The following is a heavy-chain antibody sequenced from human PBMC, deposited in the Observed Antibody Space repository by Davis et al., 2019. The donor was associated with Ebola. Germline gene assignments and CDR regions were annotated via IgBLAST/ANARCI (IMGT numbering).Heavy chain of an antibody. Sequence: PGGSLRLSCVASGFTFSSHDMHWVRQAPGKGLEWVAVIWSDGSNLYYADSVKGRFTISRDNSKNTLYLQMNSLRAEDTGVYYCAGDSGIRNDMIVYNWFDPWGQGTLVSVSS. J-gene: IGHJ5*02. CDR3: AGDSGIRNDMIVYNWFDP. V-gene: IGHV3-33*01. D-gene: IGHD1-1*01. CDR1: GFTFSSHD. CDR2: IWSDGSNL.